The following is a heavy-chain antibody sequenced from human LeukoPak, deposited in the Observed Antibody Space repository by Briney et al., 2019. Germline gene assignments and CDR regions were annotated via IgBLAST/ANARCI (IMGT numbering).Heavy chain of an antibody. D-gene: IGHD5-18*01. V-gene: IGHV1-46*01. J-gene: IGHJ6*02. CDR3: ARDLFPFGYSYGAPYYYYGMDV. CDR1: GYTFTSYY. CDR2: INPSGGST. Sequence: ASVKVSCKASGYTFTSYYMHWVRQAPGQGLEWMGIINPSGGSTSYAQKFQGRVTMTRDTSTSTVYMELSSLRSEDTAVYYCARDLFPFGYSYGAPYYYYGMDVWGQGTTVTVSS.